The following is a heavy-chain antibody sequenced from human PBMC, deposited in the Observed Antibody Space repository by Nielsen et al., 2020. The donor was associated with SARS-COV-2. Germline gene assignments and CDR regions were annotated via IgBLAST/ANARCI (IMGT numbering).Heavy chain of an antibody. CDR3: AKDGGGWYTSGWYYFDY. J-gene: IGHJ4*02. D-gene: IGHD6-19*01. V-gene: IGHV3-23*01. Sequence: GGSLRLSCAASGFTLDNYALNWVRLAPGKGLEWVSAISGAGAHTYYADSVRGRFTISRDNSRNTLYLQMNSLRAEDTAVYYCAKDGGGWYTSGWYYFDYWGQGTLVTVSS. CDR1: GFTLDNYA. CDR2: ISGAGAHT.